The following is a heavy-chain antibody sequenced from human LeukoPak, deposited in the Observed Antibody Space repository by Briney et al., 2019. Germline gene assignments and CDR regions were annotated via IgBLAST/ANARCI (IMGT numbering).Heavy chain of an antibody. D-gene: IGHD1-26*01. Sequence: PGGSLRLSCAASGFTFTSYSTSWVRQAPGKGLEWVSGTSDRGDHTYYADSVKGRFTVSRDNSKNTLYLQMNSLRAEDTALYFCAKKAQYNGNYPLDYWGQGTLVTVSS. CDR3: AKKAQYNGNYPLDY. V-gene: IGHV3-23*01. CDR1: GFTFTSYS. J-gene: IGHJ4*02. CDR2: TSDRGDHT.